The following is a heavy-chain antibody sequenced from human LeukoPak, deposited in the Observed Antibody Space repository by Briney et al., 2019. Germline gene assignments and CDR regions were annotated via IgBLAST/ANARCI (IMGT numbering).Heavy chain of an antibody. CDR1: GFTFSSYD. Sequence: PGGSLRLSCAASGFTFSSYDMHWVRQAPGKGLEWVSAIGTAGDTYYPGSVKGRFTISRENAKNSLYLQMNSLRAGDTAVYYCARSDGYYYMDVGGKGTTGTVSS. D-gene: IGHD2-21*02. CDR2: IGTAGDT. V-gene: IGHV3-13*01. CDR3: ARSDGYYYMDV. J-gene: IGHJ6*03.